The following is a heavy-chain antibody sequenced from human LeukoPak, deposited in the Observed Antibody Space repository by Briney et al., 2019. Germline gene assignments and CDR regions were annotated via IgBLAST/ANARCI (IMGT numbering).Heavy chain of an antibody. CDR3: ARDTYDSSGDYSDY. V-gene: IGHV4-34*01. Sequence: PSETLSLTCAVYGGSFSGYYWSWIRQPPGKGLEWIGEINHSGSTNYNPSLKSRVTISVDTSKNQFSLKLSSVTAADTAVYYCARDTYDSSGDYSDYWGQGTLVTVSS. D-gene: IGHD3-22*01. J-gene: IGHJ4*02. CDR2: INHSGST. CDR1: GGSFSGYY.